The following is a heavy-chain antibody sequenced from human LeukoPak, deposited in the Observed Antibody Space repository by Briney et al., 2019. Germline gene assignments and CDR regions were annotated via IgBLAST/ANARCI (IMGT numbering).Heavy chain of an antibody. D-gene: IGHD5-12*01. CDR1: GYTFSNYG. V-gene: IGHV1-18*04. Sequence: RASVTVSFKASGYTFSNYGMSWVRQAPGHGLEWMGWISGFNGHTKYSQKSQGRVTMTTDTSTSTAYMEVRSLRSDDTAVYYCARAWLRRKYYYYMDVWGKGTTVTVSS. CDR3: ARAWLRRKYYYYMDV. J-gene: IGHJ6*03. CDR2: ISGFNGHT.